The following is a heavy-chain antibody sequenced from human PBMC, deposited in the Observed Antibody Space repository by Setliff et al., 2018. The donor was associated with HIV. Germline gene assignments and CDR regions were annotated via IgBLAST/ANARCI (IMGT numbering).Heavy chain of an antibody. CDR1: GYTFIDYN. Sequence: GASVTVSCKASGYTFIDYNIHWVQQAPGKGLEWMGRVDPEDGETIYAEKFRGRVTITADTSTDTAYLKLSSLRSEDTAVYYCATDACTIDACYSSGGPWGQGTLVTVSS. D-gene: IGHD2-15*01. CDR3: ATDACTIDACYSSGGP. CDR2: VDPEDGET. V-gene: IGHV1-69-2*01. J-gene: IGHJ5*02.